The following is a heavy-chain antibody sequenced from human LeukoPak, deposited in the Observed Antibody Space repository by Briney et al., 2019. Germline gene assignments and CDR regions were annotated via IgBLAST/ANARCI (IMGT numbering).Heavy chain of an antibody. V-gene: IGHV5-51*01. CDR1: GYNFTNYW. CDR3: AKTGDFSSAFEY. Sequence: GASLKISCKGSGYNFTNYWIGWVRQMPGEGLEWMGIIYPGDSDTRYSASFQGQVTISADKSISTAYLQWNSLKASDTAIYYCAKTGDFSSAFEYWGQGTVVTVSS. J-gene: IGHJ4*02. D-gene: IGHD6-6*01. CDR2: IYPGDSDT.